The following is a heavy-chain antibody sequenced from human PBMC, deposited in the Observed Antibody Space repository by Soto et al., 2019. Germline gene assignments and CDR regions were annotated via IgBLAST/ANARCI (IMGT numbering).Heavy chain of an antibody. Sequence: VLLLESGGGLVQPGGSLRLSCAVSGLTFRNHAMSWVRQAPAKGLEWVSTIAPIGYSTHYAGSVEARFTISRDDSKRTLDLHIHSLRADDTAVYYCVSCVSPHLHYWGQGTLVSGSS. V-gene: IGHV3-23*01. CDR1: GLTFRNHA. CDR2: IAPIGYST. J-gene: IGHJ4*02. D-gene: IGHD2-21*01. CDR3: VSCVSPHLHY.